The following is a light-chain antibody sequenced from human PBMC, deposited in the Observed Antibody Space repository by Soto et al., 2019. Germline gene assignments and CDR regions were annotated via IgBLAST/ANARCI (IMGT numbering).Light chain of an antibody. V-gene: IGKV1-33*01. CDR1: QDTSNS. J-gene: IGKJ4*01. CDR3: HQYNVFPLT. CDR2: AAS. Sequence: TQMTQSPSSLSASVGYRVTITCRASQDTSNSISWYQQRPGKAPKLVIHAASTLETGVPSRISGSGSVTEFTFTISSLQSEDIATYDCHQYNVFPLTVGGGTKV.